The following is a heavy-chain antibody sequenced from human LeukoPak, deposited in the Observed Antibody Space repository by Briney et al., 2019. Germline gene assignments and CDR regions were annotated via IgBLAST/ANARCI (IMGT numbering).Heavy chain of an antibody. CDR1: GGSISSGGYS. J-gene: IGHJ3*02. V-gene: IGHV4-30-2*03. CDR3: ARRAGSGSTKVFDI. D-gene: IGHD3-10*01. Sequence: SETLSLTCAVSGGSISSGGYSWSWIRQPPGKGLGWIGSIHYSGSTYYNPSLKSRVTISVDTPKNQFSLKLSSVTAADTAVYYCARRAGSGSTKVFDIWGQGTMVTVSS. CDR2: IHYSGST.